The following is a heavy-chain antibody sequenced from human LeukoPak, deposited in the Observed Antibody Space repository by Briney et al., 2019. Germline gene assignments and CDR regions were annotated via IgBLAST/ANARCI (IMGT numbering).Heavy chain of an antibody. Sequence: SETLSLTCTVSGASIDTSSYYRAWIRQPPGKGLEWIGSIYYSGSTHYNPSLSSRVTISEDRSKNQISLKLRSVTAADTAVYYCAIDYGDYPDFWGQGTLVTVSS. CDR3: AIDYGDYPDF. V-gene: IGHV4-39*01. J-gene: IGHJ4*02. CDR1: GASIDTSSYY. CDR2: IYYSGST. D-gene: IGHD4-17*01.